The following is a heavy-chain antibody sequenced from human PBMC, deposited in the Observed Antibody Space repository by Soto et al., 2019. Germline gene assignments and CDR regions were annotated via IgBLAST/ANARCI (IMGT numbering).Heavy chain of an antibody. CDR1: GFTFSGSA. D-gene: IGHD3-9*01. Sequence: PGGSLRLSCAASGFTFSGSAMHWVCQASGKGLEWVGRIRSKANSYATAYAASVKGRFTISRDDSKNTAYLQMNSLKTEDTAVYYCTSRPELRYFDWLPPSARFYYYYYGMDVWGQGTTVTVSS. V-gene: IGHV3-73*01. CDR2: IRSKANSYAT. CDR3: TSRPELRYFDWLPPSARFYYYYYGMDV. J-gene: IGHJ6*02.